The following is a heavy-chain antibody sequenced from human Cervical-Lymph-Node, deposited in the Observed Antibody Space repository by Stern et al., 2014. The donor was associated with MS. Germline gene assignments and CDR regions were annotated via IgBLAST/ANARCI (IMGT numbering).Heavy chain of an antibody. CDR2: ISGSGGST. J-gene: IGHJ6*02. CDR1: GFTFSSYA. CDR3: AKDPFIYGDYYYYGMDV. V-gene: IGHV3-23*04. D-gene: IGHD4-17*01. Sequence: VQLVESGGGLVQPGGSLRLSCAASGFTFSSYAMSWVRQAPGKGLEWVSAISGSGGSTYYADSVKGRFTISRDNSKNTLYLQMNSLRAEDTAVYYCAKDPFIYGDYYYYGMDVWGQGTTVTVSS.